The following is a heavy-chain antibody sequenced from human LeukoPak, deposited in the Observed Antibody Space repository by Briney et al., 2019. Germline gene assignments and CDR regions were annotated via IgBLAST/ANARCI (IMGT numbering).Heavy chain of an antibody. Sequence: GSLRLSCAASGFNFSSYSMNWVRQAPGKGLEWVSSISSSSSYIYYADSVKGRFTISRDNAKNSLYLQMNSLRAEDTAVYYCARDGYYYDSSGYYSINGMDVWGQGTTVTVSS. V-gene: IGHV3-21*01. D-gene: IGHD3-22*01. CDR3: ARDGYYYDSSGYYSINGMDV. CDR1: GFNFSSYS. CDR2: ISSSSSYI. J-gene: IGHJ6*02.